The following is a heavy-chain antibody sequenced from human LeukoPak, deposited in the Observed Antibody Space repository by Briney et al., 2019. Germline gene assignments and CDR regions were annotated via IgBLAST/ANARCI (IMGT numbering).Heavy chain of an antibody. D-gene: IGHD6-19*01. V-gene: IGHV3-48*01. CDR3: ARDKRASGWYFKDY. CDR1: GFTFSSYS. Sequence: GGSLRLSCAASGFTFSSYSMNWVRQAPGKGLEWVSYISSSSSTIYYADSVKGRFTIPRDNAKNSLYLQMNSLRAEDTAVYYCARDKRASGWYFKDYWGQGTLVTVSS. J-gene: IGHJ4*02. CDR2: ISSSSSTI.